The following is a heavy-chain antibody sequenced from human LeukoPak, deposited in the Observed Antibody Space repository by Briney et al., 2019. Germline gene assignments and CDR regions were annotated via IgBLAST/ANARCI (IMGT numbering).Heavy chain of an antibody. Sequence: GGSLRLSCAASDFTFSTYGMSWVRQAPGKGLEWVSSISGGGGSTYYADSVKGRFTISRDNSKNTLYLQMNSLRAEDTAVYYCAKDHTVGATFGVYFDYWGQGTLVTVSS. CDR3: AKDHTVGATFGVYFDY. V-gene: IGHV3-23*01. CDR1: DFTFSTYG. CDR2: ISGGGGST. J-gene: IGHJ4*02. D-gene: IGHD1-26*01.